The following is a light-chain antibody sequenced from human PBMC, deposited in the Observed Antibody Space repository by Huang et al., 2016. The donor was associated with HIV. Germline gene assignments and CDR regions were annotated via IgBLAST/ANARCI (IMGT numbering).Light chain of an antibody. CDR1: QTVSSSY. CDR3: QQYGSSPT. Sequence: EIVLTQSPATLSLSPGETATLSCRASQTVSSSYLAWYQQKPGQAPRLLIYGASTRATGIPDRFSGSGSGTDFTLTISRLEPEDFAVYFCQQYGSSPTFGGGTKVEI. CDR2: GAS. J-gene: IGKJ4*01. V-gene: IGKV3-20*01.